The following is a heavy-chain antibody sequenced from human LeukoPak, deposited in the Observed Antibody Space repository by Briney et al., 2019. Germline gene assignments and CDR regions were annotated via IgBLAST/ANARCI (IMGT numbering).Heavy chain of an antibody. CDR1: GGSISSSPYH. Sequence: SETLSLTCTVSGGSISSSPYHWGWIRQPPGKGLEWIGSFYYSGSTYSNPSLKSRVTISVDTSKNQFSLRLSSVTAADTAVYYCARGGAFDAFDIWGQGTMVTVSS. CDR3: ARGGAFDAFDI. CDR2: FYYSGST. D-gene: IGHD4/OR15-4a*01. V-gene: IGHV4-39*01. J-gene: IGHJ3*02.